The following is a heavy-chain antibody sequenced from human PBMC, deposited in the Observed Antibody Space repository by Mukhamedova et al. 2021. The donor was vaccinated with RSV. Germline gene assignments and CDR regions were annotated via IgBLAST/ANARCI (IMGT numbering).Heavy chain of an antibody. Sequence: VSSISSSSSYIYYADSVKGRFTISRDNAKNSLYLQMNSLRAEDTAVYYCARDYIFGYCSSTSCYKSFDYWGQGNLVTVSS. CDR2: ISSSSSYI. J-gene: IGHJ4*02. D-gene: IGHD2-2*02. V-gene: IGHV3-21*01. CDR3: ARDYIFGYCSSTSCYKSFDY.